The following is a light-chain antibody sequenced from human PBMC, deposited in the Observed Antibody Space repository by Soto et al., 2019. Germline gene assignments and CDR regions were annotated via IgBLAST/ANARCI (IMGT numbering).Light chain of an antibody. J-gene: IGLJ2*01. V-gene: IGLV2-8*01. CDR1: SSDVGGYND. CDR3: CANAGSINLV. CDR2: EVS. Sequence: QSALTQPPSASGSPGQSVTISCTGTSSDVGGYNDVSWYQQHPGTAPKLLISEVSKRPSGVPDRFSGSKSGTTASLTVSGLLAEDEDDYYCCANAGSINLVFGGGTKLTVL.